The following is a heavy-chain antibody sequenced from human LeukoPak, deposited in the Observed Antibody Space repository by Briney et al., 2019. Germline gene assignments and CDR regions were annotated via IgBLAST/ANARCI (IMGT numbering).Heavy chain of an antibody. CDR3: ARDNLGATPFDY. CDR2: INLDGTER. V-gene: IGHV3-7*05. CDR1: GFTFSYFW. J-gene: IGHJ4*02. Sequence: QPGPSLILSCTASGFTFSYFWMSWVRQAPGKGLEWVANINLDGTERHYVDSVKGRFTISRDNARKSLYLQMNSLRDEDTAVYYCARDNLGATPFDYWGQGTLVTVSS. D-gene: IGHD1-26*01.